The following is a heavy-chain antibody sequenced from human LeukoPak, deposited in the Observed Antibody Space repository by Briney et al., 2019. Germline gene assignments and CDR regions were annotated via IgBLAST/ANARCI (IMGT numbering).Heavy chain of an antibody. J-gene: IGHJ4*02. CDR3: ARYSNYGDYEPGSY. D-gene: IGHD4-17*01. CDR2: IYYSGST. Sequence: SETLSLTCTVSGGSISSSSYYWGWIRQPPGKGLEWIGSIYYSGSTYYNPSLKSRVTISVDTSKNQFSLKLCSVTAADTAVYYCARYSNYGDYEPGSYWGQGTLVTVSS. V-gene: IGHV4-39*07. CDR1: GGSISSSSYY.